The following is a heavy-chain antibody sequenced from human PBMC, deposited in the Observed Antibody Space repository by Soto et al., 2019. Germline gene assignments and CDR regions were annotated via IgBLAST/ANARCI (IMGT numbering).Heavy chain of an antibody. CDR3: ATEGLSSSWYRVGMDV. CDR2: FDPEDGET. V-gene: IGHV1-24*01. D-gene: IGHD6-13*01. CDR1: GYTLTELS. J-gene: IGHJ6*02. Sequence: QVQLLQSGAEVKKPGASVKVSCKVSGYTLTELSMHWVRQAPGKGLDWMGGFDPEDGETIYAQKFQGRVTLTEDTSTDTAYMELSSLRSEDTAVYYCATEGLSSSWYRVGMDVWGQGTTVTVSS.